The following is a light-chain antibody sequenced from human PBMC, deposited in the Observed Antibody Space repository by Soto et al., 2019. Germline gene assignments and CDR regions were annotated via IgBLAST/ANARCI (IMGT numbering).Light chain of an antibody. V-gene: IGKV3-20*01. CDR3: QHHGSSPLWT. CDR1: QSVSSSD. J-gene: IGKJ1*01. CDR2: GAS. Sequence: EIVLTQSPGTLSLSPGERATLSCRASQSVSSSDLAWYQQKPGQAPGLLIYGASSRATGIPDRFSGSGSVSDFPSTISRLEPEDFSVYYCQHHGSSPLWTFGQGTKVEIK.